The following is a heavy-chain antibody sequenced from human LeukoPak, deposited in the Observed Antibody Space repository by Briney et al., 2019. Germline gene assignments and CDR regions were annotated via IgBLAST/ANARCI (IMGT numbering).Heavy chain of an antibody. CDR1: GYTFTSYY. Sequence: ASVKVSCKASGYTFTSYYMHWVRQAPGQGLEWMGIINPSGGSTSYAQKFQGRVTMTRDTSTSTVYMELSSLRAEDTAVYYCAKEFHSFYDSSFSDAFDIWGQGTMVTVSS. J-gene: IGHJ3*02. V-gene: IGHV1-46*01. D-gene: IGHD3-22*01. CDR3: AKEFHSFYDSSFSDAFDI. CDR2: INPSGGST.